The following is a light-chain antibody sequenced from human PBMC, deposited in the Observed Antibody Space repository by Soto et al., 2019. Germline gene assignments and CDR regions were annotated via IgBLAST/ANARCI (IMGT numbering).Light chain of an antibody. J-gene: IGKJ1*01. CDR2: KVS. V-gene: IGKV2-30*01. Sequence: VVMTQAPLSLPVNLGQPASISCQSNQNLVTSERKNFLNWFHQRPGQSPRRLIYKVSNRDSVVPDRFSGSGSGTDFTLKISRVEAEDVGVYYCMQGTHWPRTFGQGTKV. CDR3: MQGTHWPRT. CDR1: QNLVTSERKNF.